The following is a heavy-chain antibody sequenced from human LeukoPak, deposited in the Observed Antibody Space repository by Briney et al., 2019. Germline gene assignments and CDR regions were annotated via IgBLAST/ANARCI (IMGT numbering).Heavy chain of an antibody. Sequence: GGSLRLSCAASGFCFNTYPMHWVRQAPGKGLEWVAVISNDGNNKYYADSVKGRFTISRDNSNNTLSLQMNGLRVEDTAVYYCARPEGWESFYRANHYWGRGTLVTVS. V-gene: IGHV3-30*04. D-gene: IGHD1-26*01. J-gene: IGHJ4*02. CDR2: ISNDGNNK. CDR1: GFCFNTYP. CDR3: ARPEGWESFYRANHY.